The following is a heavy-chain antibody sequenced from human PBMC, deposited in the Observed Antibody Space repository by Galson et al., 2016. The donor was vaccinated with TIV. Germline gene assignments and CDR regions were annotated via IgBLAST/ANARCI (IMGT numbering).Heavy chain of an antibody. J-gene: IGHJ5*02. CDR1: GFTFGDYA. D-gene: IGHD3-3*02. CDR3: SRGSFEP. CDR2: IRRGAHGGTA. Sequence: CAGSGFTFGDYAMTWLRQAPGKGLEWVGFIRRGAHGGTAEYAASAKGRFTISRDDSKSVAYLEMKSLKKEDTAVYYCSRGSFEPWGRGTLVIVSS. V-gene: IGHV3-49*03.